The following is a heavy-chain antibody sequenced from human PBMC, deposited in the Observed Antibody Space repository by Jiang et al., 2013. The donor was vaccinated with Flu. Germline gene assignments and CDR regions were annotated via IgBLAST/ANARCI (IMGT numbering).Heavy chain of an antibody. CDR2: LSGSGRIT. CDR1: GFTFNTYA. Sequence: VQLLESGGGLVQPGGSLRLSCVASGFTFNTYAMTWVRQAPGKGLEWVSGLSGSGRITYYADSVKGRFTISRDNSRNTLYLQMNSLRAEDTAIYFCAKYKVLVAERDAFDLWGPGTMVTVSS. J-gene: IGHJ3*01. V-gene: IGHV3-23*01. CDR3: AKYKVLVAERDAFDL. D-gene: IGHD5/OR15-5a*01.